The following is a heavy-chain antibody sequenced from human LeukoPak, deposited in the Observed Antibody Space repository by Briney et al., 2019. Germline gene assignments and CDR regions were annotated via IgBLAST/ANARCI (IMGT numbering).Heavy chain of an antibody. CDR2: IYSGGST. D-gene: IGHD3-22*01. CDR1: GFTFSSNE. J-gene: IGHJ4*02. V-gene: IGHV3-66*01. CDR3: YSMIGVEVGVIKDD. Sequence: GGSLMHPCAVSGFTFSSNEMSWDRQAPGKGLEWVSVIYSGGSTYYADSVKGRFTISRDNSKNTLYLQMNLLRAEDTALYYCYSMIGVEVGVIKDDWWRGTLVTVSS.